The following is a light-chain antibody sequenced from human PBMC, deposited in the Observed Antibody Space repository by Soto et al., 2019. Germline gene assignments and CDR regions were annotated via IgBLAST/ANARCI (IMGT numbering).Light chain of an antibody. CDR2: EVS. J-gene: IGLJ3*02. CDR3: RSYTSSNTWV. CDR1: SSDVGGYKY. Sequence: QSALTQPASVSGSPGQSITLSCTGTSSDVGGYKYVSWYQQHPGNAPKVLIYEVSNRPSGVSNRFSGSKSGNTASLTISGLQAEDEADYYCRSYTSSNTWVFGGGTKLTVL. V-gene: IGLV2-14*01.